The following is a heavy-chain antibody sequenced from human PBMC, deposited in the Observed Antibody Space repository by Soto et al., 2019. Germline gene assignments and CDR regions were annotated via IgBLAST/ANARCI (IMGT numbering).Heavy chain of an antibody. Sequence: SETLSLTCTVSVGSISSSSYYLGWIRQPPGKGLEWIGSIYYSGSTYYNPSLKSRVTISVDTSKNQFSLKLSSVTAAETAVYYCATQYHHYYDSSGYPEYWGQGTLVTVSS. CDR2: IYYSGST. D-gene: IGHD3-22*01. J-gene: IGHJ4*02. V-gene: IGHV4-39*01. CDR1: VGSISSSSYY. CDR3: ATQYHHYYDSSGYPEY.